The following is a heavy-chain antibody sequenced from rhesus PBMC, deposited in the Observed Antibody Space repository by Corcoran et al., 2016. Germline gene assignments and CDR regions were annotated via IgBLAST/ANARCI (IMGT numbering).Heavy chain of an antibody. V-gene: IGHV4-80*01. D-gene: IGHD1-44*01. CDR1: GARISRYW. Sequence: QVQLWESGPGRVMPSETRSSSCTVYGARISRYWWTWIRQYPGKGPKWFAEISGSGPTISHNPSLTCPVTISKDASKNEFSLRLTSVTAADSAVSLCAREGNWAYGRFDVWGPGVLVTVS. CDR3: AREGNWAYGRFDV. J-gene: IGHJ5-1*01. CDR2: ISGSGPTI.